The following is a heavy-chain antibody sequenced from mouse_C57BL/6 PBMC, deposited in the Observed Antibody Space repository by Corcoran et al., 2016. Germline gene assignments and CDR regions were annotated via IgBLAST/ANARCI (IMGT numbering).Heavy chain of an antibody. CDR3: ARLFLDY. J-gene: IGHJ2*01. CDR1: GYTFTDYY. Sequence: EVQLQQSGPELVKPGASVKISCKASGYTFTDYYMNWVKQSHGKSLEWIGDINPNNGGTSYNQKFKGKATLTVDKSSSTAYMELRNLTSEDSAAYYCARLFLDYWGQGTTLTVSA. CDR2: INPNNGGT. V-gene: IGHV1-26*01.